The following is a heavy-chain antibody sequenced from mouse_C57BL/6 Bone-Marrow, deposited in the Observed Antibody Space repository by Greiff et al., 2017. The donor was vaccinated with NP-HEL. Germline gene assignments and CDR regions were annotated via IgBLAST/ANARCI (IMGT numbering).Heavy chain of an antibody. CDR1: GYTFTDYN. V-gene: IGHV1-22*01. J-gene: IGHJ3*01. CDR3: ARGLRRGFAY. CDR2: INPNNGGT. Sequence: EVMLVESGPELVKPGASVKMSCKASGYTFTDYNMHWVKQSHGKSLEWIGNINPNNGGTSSNQKFKGKATLTVNKSSSTAYMELRSLTSEDSAVYYCARGLRRGFAYWGQGTLVTVSA. D-gene: IGHD2-4*01.